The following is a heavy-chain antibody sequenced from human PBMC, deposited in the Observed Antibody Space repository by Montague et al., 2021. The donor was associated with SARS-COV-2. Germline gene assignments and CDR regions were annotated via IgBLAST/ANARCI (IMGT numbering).Heavy chain of an antibody. V-gene: IGHV4-39*02. CDR3: ARTSKLRESSSGNYHYHAMDV. J-gene: IGHJ6*02. CDR2: LYNGGTT. D-gene: IGHD5-24*01. Sequence: SETLSLTCNVSGGSISSSTYYWGWIRQPPGKGLEWIGNLYNGGTTYYSPSLKSRVTISVDTSKNHFSLNMASVTAADTAVYYCARTSKLRESSSGNYHYHAMDVWGQGTTVTVSS. CDR1: GGSISSSTYY.